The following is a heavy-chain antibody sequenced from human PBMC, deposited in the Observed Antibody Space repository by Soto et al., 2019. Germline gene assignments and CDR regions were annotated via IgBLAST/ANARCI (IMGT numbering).Heavy chain of an antibody. Sequence: GAEVRVSYKASGSTFTSYGISWVRQAPGQGLEWMGWISAYNGNTNYAQKLQGRVTMTTDTSTSTAYMELRSLRSDDTAVYYCARSVAAAGKSPFDYWGQGTLVTVSS. CDR2: ISAYNGNT. CDR1: GSTFTSYG. J-gene: IGHJ4*02. CDR3: ARSVAAAGKSPFDY. D-gene: IGHD6-13*01. V-gene: IGHV1-18*01.